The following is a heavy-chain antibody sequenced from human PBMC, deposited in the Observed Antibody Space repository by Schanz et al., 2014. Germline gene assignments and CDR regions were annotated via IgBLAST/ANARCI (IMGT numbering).Heavy chain of an antibody. Sequence: QVKLVQSGAEVKKPGASVKISCQASGYTFSNYGISWVRQAPGQGLEWMGWINGYNAHTNYAQKFQGRVTMTTDTSTSTVYMELRSLRSDDTAVYYCARDRDQWDGNFCDFWGQGTLVTVSS. D-gene: IGHD1-26*01. CDR2: INGYNAHT. V-gene: IGHV1-18*01. CDR3: ARDRDQWDGNFCDF. CDR1: GYTFSNYG. J-gene: IGHJ4*02.